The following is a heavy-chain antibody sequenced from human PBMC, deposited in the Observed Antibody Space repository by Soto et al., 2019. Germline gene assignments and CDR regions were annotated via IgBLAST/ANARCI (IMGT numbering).Heavy chain of an antibody. D-gene: IGHD4-17*01. J-gene: IGHJ4*02. Sequence: EVQLVESGGGLVQPGGSLRLSCAVSGFTFSSYEMNWVRQAPGKGLEWVSYISSSGSDIHYAESVKGRFTISRDNAKNSLYLQMNSLRAEDTAVYYCARGDYGDYGYHFDHWCQGTMVIVSS. V-gene: IGHV3-48*03. CDR1: GFTFSSYE. CDR2: ISSSGSDI. CDR3: ARGDYGDYGYHFDH.